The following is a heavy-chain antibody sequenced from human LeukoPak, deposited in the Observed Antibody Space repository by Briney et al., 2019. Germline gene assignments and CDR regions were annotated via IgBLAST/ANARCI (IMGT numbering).Heavy chain of an antibody. CDR1: GDSVSSDTTA. CDR2: TYYRSTWYN. CDR3: ARRLTQYDCFDP. V-gene: IGHV6-1*01. Sequence: SQTLSLTCAISGDSVSSDTTAWNWIRQSPSRGLEWLGRTYYRSTWYNDYAVSVRGRITVNPDTSKNQFSLHLNSVTPEDTAVYYCARRLTQYDCFDPWGQGILVTVSS. D-gene: IGHD2-2*01. J-gene: IGHJ5*02.